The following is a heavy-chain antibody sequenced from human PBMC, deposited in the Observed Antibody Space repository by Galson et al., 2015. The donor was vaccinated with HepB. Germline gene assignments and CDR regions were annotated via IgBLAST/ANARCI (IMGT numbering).Heavy chain of an antibody. CDR3: AREKYIWKQDYYYGMDV. V-gene: IGHV3-74*01. CDR2: INTDGSII. J-gene: IGHJ6*02. CDR1: GFTFSSYW. D-gene: IGHD1-20*01. Sequence: SLRLSCAASGFTFSSYWMYWVRQAPGKGLVWVSRINTDGSIITYAGSVKGRFTVSRENAKNSLYLQMNSLRAGDTAVYFCAREKYIWKQDYYYGMDVWGQGTTVTVSS.